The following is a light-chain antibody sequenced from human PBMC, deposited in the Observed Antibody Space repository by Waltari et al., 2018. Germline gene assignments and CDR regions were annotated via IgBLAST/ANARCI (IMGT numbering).Light chain of an antibody. Sequence: EVVMTQSPATLSVSPGERATLSCRASQGVGSNLAWYQQKPGQAPRLLIYGASTRATGIPARFSGSGSGREFTLTISSLQSEDCAIYYCQQYNNWPETFGQGTKVDIK. CDR2: GAS. CDR3: QQYNNWPET. J-gene: IGKJ1*01. CDR1: QGVGSN. V-gene: IGKV3-15*01.